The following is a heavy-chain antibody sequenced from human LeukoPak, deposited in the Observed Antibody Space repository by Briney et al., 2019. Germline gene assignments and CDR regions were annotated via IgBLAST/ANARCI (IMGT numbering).Heavy chain of an antibody. D-gene: IGHD3-22*01. J-gene: IGHJ4*02. Sequence: GGSLRLSCAASGFTFSSYAMSWVRQAPGKGLEWVSAISGSGGSTYYADSVKGQFTISRDNSKNTLCLQMSSLRAEDTAVYYCAKDQGYYDSSRIVWGQGTLVTVSS. CDR3: AKDQGYYDSSRIV. CDR1: GFTFSSYA. V-gene: IGHV3-23*01. CDR2: ISGSGGST.